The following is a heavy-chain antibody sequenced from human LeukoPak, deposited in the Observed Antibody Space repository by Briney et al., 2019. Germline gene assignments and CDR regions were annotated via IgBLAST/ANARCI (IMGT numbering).Heavy chain of an antibody. Sequence: SQTLSLTCAIYGDSVSSNSAAWNWIRQSPSRGLEWLGRTYYRPKWSNNYAISVKRRISINPDTSKNQFSLQLNSVTPEDTAVYYCARIVGGAPDYWGQGILVTVSS. D-gene: IGHD1-26*01. CDR2: TYYRPKWSN. J-gene: IGHJ4*02. V-gene: IGHV6-1*01. CDR3: ARIVGGAPDY. CDR1: GDSVSSNSAA.